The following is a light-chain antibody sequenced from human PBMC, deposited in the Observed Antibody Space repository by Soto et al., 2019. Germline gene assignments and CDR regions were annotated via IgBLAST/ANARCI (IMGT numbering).Light chain of an antibody. CDR1: QSVSSSH. CDR3: PQYGGSPYT. Sequence: EIVLTQSPGTLSLSPGERATLSCRASQSVSSSHLAWYQQNPGQTPRLLIYGASTRATGIPDRLSGSGSGADFTLIISRLEPGQFAVYYCPQYGGSPYTFGQATKFEFK. CDR2: GAS. V-gene: IGKV3-20*01. J-gene: IGKJ2*01.